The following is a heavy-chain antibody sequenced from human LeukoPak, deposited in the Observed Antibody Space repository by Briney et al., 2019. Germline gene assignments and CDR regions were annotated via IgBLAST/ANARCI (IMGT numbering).Heavy chain of an antibody. Sequence: ASVKVSCMASGYTFTSYGISWVRQAPGQGLEWMGWICAYNGNTNYAQKLQGRVTMTTDTSTSTAYMELRSLRSDDTAVYYCAREKAAHLNYYYYYYMDVWGKGTTVTVSS. CDR3: AREKAAHLNYYYYYYMDV. D-gene: IGHD6-13*01. V-gene: IGHV1-18*01. CDR2: ICAYNGNT. J-gene: IGHJ6*03. CDR1: GYTFTSYG.